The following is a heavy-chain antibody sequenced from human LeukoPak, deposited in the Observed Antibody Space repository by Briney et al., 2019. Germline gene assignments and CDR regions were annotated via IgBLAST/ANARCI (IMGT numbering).Heavy chain of an antibody. V-gene: IGHV4-39*01. CDR2: IYYSGST. D-gene: IGHD3-16*02. Sequence: SETLSLTCTVSGVSINNSSYYWGWIRQPPGKGLEWIGSIYYSGSTYYNPSLKCRVTISVDTSKNQFSLKLSSVTAADTAVYYCASFKVHDYVWGSYHWFDPWGQGTLVTVSS. CDR3: ASFKVHDYVWGSYHWFDP. J-gene: IGHJ5*02. CDR1: GVSINNSSYY.